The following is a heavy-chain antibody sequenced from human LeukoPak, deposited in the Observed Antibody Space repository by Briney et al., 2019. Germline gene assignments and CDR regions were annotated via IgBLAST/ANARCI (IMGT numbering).Heavy chain of an antibody. J-gene: IGHJ6*03. Sequence: GESLQISCKGSGYNFSNYWIGWVRQLPGKGLEWMGIIYPGEYDIRYSPSFQGQVTISADKSISTAYLQWSSLKASDTAMYYCARLGSAGRSGYDYHMDVWGKGTTVTVSS. V-gene: IGHV5-51*01. CDR2: IYPGEYDI. D-gene: IGHD5-12*01. CDR1: GYNFSNYW. CDR3: ARLGSAGRSGYDYHMDV.